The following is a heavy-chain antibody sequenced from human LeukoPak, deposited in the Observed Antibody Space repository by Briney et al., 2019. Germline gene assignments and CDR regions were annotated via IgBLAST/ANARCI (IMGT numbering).Heavy chain of an antibody. V-gene: IGHV3-23*01. CDR3: AKTRPLDSSSWSHGDY. J-gene: IGHJ4*02. Sequence: PGGSLRPSCAASGFTFSSYAMSWVRQAPGKGLEWVSAISGSGDSTYYGDSVKGRFTISRDNSKNTLYLQMISLRAEDTAVYYCAKTRPLDSSSWSHGDYWGQGTLVTVSS. D-gene: IGHD6-13*01. CDR2: ISGSGDST. CDR1: GFTFSSYA.